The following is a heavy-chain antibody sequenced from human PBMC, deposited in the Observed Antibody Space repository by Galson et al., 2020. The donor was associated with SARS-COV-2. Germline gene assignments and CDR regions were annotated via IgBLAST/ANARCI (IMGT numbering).Heavy chain of an antibody. Sequence: GGSLRLSCAASGFTFNSYGMHWVRQAPGKGLEWVALTSYDGSHKYYGDSVKGRFTISRDNSENTLYLQMNSLRSEDTAVYYCAKDMYYDFLTGYILDYWGQGTLVTVSS. CDR2: TSYDGSHK. CDR3: AKDMYYDFLTGYILDY. D-gene: IGHD3-9*01. J-gene: IGHJ4*02. V-gene: IGHV3-30*18. CDR1: GFTFNSYG.